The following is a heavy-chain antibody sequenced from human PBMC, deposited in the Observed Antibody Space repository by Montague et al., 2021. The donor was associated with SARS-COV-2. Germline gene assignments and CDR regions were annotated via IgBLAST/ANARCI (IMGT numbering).Heavy chain of an antibody. CDR3: TSGREGNYNVMDV. D-gene: IGHD1-1*01. CDR2: TYYRSKWYN. CDR1: GDSVSSDSAT. Sequence: CAISGDSVSSDSATWNWVRQSPSIGLEWLVMTYYRSKWYNDYAVSVRGRVTINPDTSKNQFSLQLNSVTPEDTAIYYCTSGREGNYNVMDVWGQGTTVTVSS. J-gene: IGHJ6*02. V-gene: IGHV6-1*01.